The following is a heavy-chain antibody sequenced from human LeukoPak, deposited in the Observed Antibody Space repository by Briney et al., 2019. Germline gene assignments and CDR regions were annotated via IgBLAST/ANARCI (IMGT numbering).Heavy chain of an antibody. V-gene: IGHV3-30-3*01. CDR2: ISYDGSNK. J-gene: IGHJ3*02. Sequence: GGSLRLSCAASGFTFSSYAMHWVRQAPGKGLEWVAVISYDGSNKYYADSVKGRFTISRDNSKNTLYLQMNSLRAEDTAVYYCARDHQDALDIWGQGTMVTVSS. CDR1: GFTFSSYA. CDR3: ARDHQDALDI.